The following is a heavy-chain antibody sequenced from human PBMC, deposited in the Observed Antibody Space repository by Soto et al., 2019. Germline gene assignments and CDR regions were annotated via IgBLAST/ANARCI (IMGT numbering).Heavy chain of an antibody. J-gene: IGHJ4*02. Sequence: GGSLRLSCAASGFTFSSYSMNWVRQAPGKGLEWVSSISSSSSYIYYADSVKGRFTISRDNAKNSLYLQMNSLRAEDTAVYYCARDSGMITFGGVIVPRLDYWGQGTLVTVS. CDR3: ARDSGMITFGGVIVPRLDY. CDR1: GFTFSSYS. V-gene: IGHV3-21*01. D-gene: IGHD3-16*02. CDR2: ISSSSSYI.